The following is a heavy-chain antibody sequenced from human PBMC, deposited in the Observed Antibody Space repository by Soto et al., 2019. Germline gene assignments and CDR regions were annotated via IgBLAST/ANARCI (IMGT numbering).Heavy chain of an antibody. CDR1: GGSIGSYY. CDR2: IHYSGSA. CDR3: ARDQNGSPHFDY. V-gene: IGHV4-59*01. Sequence: PSETLSLTCTVSGGSIGSYYWSWIRQPPGKGLEWIGYIHYSGSANYNPSLMSRVTISVDSSKNQFSLKLSSVTAADTAVYYCARDQNGSPHFDYWGQGTLVTVSS. J-gene: IGHJ4*02. D-gene: IGHD1-26*01.